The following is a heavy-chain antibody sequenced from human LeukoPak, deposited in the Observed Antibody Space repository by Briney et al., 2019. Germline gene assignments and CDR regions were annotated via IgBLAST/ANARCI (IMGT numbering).Heavy chain of an antibody. CDR2: ISSTSIYI. D-gene: IGHD6-13*01. J-gene: IGHJ4*02. CDR3: ARGAVAAAGTDY. CDR1: GFTFSDYS. Sequence: GGSLRLSCAASGFTFSDYSMNWVRQAPGKGLEWVSPISSTSIYIYYADSVKGRFTISRDNAKNSLFLQMNSLRAEDTAVYYCARGAVAAAGTDYWGQGTLVTVSS. V-gene: IGHV3-21*01.